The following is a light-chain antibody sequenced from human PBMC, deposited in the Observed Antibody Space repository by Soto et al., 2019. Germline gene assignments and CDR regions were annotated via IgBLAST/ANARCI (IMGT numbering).Light chain of an antibody. J-gene: IGKJ4*01. Sequence: DIQLTQSPSFLSASIGDRVTITCRASQGISSHLAWYQQKPGKAPKLLIYAASTLQSGVPSRFSGSGSGPEFTLTISSLQPEDFATYYCQQLNSYPLTFGGGTKVEIK. CDR2: AAS. V-gene: IGKV1-9*01. CDR1: QGISSH. CDR3: QQLNSYPLT.